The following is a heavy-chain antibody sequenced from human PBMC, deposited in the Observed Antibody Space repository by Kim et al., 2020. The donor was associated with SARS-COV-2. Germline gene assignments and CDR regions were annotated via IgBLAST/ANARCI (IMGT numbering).Heavy chain of an antibody. Sequence: SETLSLTCTVSGGSISSSSYYWGWIRQPPGKGLEWIGSIYYSGSTYYNPSLKSRVTISVDTSKNQFSLKLSSVTAADTAVYYCARDRKQQLKGFDYYYYYYMDVWGKGTTVTVSS. CDR3: ARDRKQQLKGFDYYYYYYMDV. V-gene: IGHV4-39*02. J-gene: IGHJ6*03. CDR1: GGSISSSSYY. D-gene: IGHD6-13*01. CDR2: IYYSGST.